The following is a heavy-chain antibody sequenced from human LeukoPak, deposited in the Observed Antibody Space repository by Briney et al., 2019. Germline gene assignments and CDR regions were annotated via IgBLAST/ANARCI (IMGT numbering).Heavy chain of an antibody. Sequence: PGGSLRLSCAGSGFTFSGYSMNWVRQAPGKGLEWISFILSSGSTIYYADSVKGRFTISRDNAKNTLYLQMNSLRAEDTAVYYCARDTNTQYYYDFWSGYYAVDYWGQGTLVTVSS. D-gene: IGHD3-3*01. CDR2: ILSSGSTI. CDR1: GFTFSGYS. J-gene: IGHJ4*02. V-gene: IGHV3-48*04. CDR3: ARDTNTQYYYDFWSGYYAVDY.